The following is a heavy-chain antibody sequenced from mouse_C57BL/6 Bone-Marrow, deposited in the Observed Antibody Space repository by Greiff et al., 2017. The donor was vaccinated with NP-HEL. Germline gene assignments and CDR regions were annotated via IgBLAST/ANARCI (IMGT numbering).Heavy chain of an antibody. CDR3: ARDTYYSNYVVAY. CDR1: GFTFSDYY. Sequence: EVKLVESEGGLVQPGSSMKLSCTASGFTFSDYYMAWVRQVPEKGLEWVANINYDGSSTYYLDSLKSRFIISRDNAKSILYLQMSSLKSEDTATYYCARDTYYSNYVVAYWGQGTLVTVSA. V-gene: IGHV5-16*01. CDR2: INYDGSST. J-gene: IGHJ3*01. D-gene: IGHD2-5*01.